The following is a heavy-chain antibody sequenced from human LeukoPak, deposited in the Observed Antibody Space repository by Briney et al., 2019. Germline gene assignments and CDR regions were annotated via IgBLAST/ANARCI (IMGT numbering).Heavy chain of an antibody. CDR2: ISGRGAST. V-gene: IGHV3-23*01. J-gene: IGHJ4*02. CDR1: GFTFTNYA. CDR3: AKDRQVASISPMFDY. D-gene: IGHD5-12*01. Sequence: GGSLRLSCAASGFTFTNYAMSWVRQAPGKGLEWVSIISGRGASTYYSDSVKGRFTISRDNSMNTLYLQMNSLRAEDTAVYYCAKDRQVASISPMFDYWGQGTLVTVSS.